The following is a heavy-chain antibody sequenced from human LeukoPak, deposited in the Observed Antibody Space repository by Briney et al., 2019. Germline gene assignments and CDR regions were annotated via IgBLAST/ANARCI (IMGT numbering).Heavy chain of an antibody. Sequence: PGGSLRLSCVASGFIFSSYWMHWVRQVPGKGLEWIGEIYHSGSTNYNPSLKSRVTISVDKSKNQFSLKLSSVTAADTAVYYCARASFVDTAMVTPSYYFDYWGQGTLVTVSS. CDR3: ARASFVDTAMVTPSYYFDY. CDR2: IYHSGST. J-gene: IGHJ4*02. CDR1: GFIFSSYW. V-gene: IGHV4-4*02. D-gene: IGHD5-18*01.